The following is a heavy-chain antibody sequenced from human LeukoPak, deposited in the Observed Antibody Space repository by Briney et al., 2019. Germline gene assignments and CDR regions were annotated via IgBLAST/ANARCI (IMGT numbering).Heavy chain of an antibody. CDR1: GGSISSSSYY. D-gene: IGHD6-13*01. J-gene: IGHJ5*02. CDR3: ARETYSSSWYGAHPPNWFDP. Sequence: SETLSLTCTVSGGSISSSSYYWGWIRQPPGKGLEWIGSVYYSGTTYYNPSLKSRVTISVDTSKNQFSLKLSSVTAADTAVYYCARETYSSSWYGAHPPNWFDPWGQGTLVIVSS. V-gene: IGHV4-39*07. CDR2: VYYSGTT.